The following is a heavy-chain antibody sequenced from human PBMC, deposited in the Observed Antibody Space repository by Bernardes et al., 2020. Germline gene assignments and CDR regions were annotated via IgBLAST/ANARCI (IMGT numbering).Heavy chain of an antibody. V-gene: IGHV4-30-4*01. CDR1: GGSISSGDYY. D-gene: IGHD3-22*01. CDR3: AREGFYDSSGHVDY. Sequence: TLSLTCSVSGGSISSGDYYWSWMRQPPGKGLEWIGHIYYSGSTYYNPSLKSRISMSVDTSKNQFSLRLSSVTAADTAVYYCAREGFYDSSGHVDYWGQGTLVTVSS. CDR2: IYYSGST. J-gene: IGHJ4*02.